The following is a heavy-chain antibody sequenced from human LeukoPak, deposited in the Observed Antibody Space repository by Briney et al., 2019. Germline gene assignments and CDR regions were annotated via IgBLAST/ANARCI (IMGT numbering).Heavy chain of an antibody. Sequence: PGGSLRLSCAASGFTFSSYGMHWVRQAPGKGLEWVAFIRYDGGNKYYADSVKGRFTISRDNSKSTLYLQMNSLRAEDTAVYYCAPGYDILTGYYRRGAFDYWGQGTLVTVSS. D-gene: IGHD3-9*01. CDR2: IRYDGGNK. V-gene: IGHV3-30*02. J-gene: IGHJ4*02. CDR3: APGYDILTGYYRRGAFDY. CDR1: GFTFSSYG.